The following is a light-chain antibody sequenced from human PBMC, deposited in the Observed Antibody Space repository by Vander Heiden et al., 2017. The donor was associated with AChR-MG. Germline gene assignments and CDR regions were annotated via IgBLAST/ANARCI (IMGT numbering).Light chain of an antibody. CDR2: GAS. J-gene: IGKJ3*01. Sequence: EIVLTQPPATPSASPGETATPSSRARQSCSGNLGWDQQKPGQAPRLLIYGASTRATGIPASFRGSGSGTEFTLTMSSLQSEDLAVCYCQQLNNWPPLLTFGHGTKVDIK. CDR1: QSCSGN. CDR3: QQLNNWPPLLT. V-gene: IGKV3-15*01.